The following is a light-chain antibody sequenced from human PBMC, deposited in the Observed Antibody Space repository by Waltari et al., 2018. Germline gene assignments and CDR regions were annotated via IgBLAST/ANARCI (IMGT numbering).Light chain of an antibody. V-gene: IGKV1-39*01. CDR1: QSINRY. J-gene: IGKJ3*01. CDR2: AAF. CDR3: QQSYRIPPT. Sequence: DIQMNQSLSSLSASVGDRVTITGRASQSINRYLNWYQQRPGEAPKLLLYAAFSLQSGVPSRFRGSGSGTDFTLTISSLQPEDFATYYCQQSYRIPPTFGPGTKVDIK.